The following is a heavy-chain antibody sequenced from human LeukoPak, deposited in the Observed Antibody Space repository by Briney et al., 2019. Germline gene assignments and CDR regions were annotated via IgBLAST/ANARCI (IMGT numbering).Heavy chain of an antibody. Sequence: GGSLRLSCAASGFTFSSYEMNWVRQAPGKGLEWVSYVSSSGSNIHYADSVKGRFTISRDNAKNSLYLQMNSLRAEDTAVYYCAKGRIAARQLNYYFDYWGQGTLVTVSS. CDR2: VSSSGSNI. CDR3: AKGRIAARQLNYYFDY. J-gene: IGHJ4*02. CDR1: GFTFSSYE. D-gene: IGHD6-6*01. V-gene: IGHV3-48*03.